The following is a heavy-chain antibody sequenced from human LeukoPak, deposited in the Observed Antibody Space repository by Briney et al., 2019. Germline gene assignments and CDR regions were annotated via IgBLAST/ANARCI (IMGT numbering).Heavy chain of an antibody. J-gene: IGHJ3*02. Sequence: ASVKVSCKASGYTFTSYAMNWVRQAPGQGLEWMGWINTNTGNPTYAQGFTGRFVFSLDTSVSTAYLQISSLKAEDTAVYYCARVTKQWLTQDAFDIWGQGTMVTVSS. D-gene: IGHD6-19*01. CDR3: ARVTKQWLTQDAFDI. CDR2: INTNTGNP. CDR1: GYTFTSYA. V-gene: IGHV7-4-1*02.